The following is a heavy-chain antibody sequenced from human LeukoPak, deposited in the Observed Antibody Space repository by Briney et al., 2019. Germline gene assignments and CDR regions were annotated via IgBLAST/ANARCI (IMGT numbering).Heavy chain of an antibody. CDR3: ACYYGSGSYLPYYFDY. Sequence: PGGSLRLSCAASGFTFSSYAMSWVRQAPGKGLEWVSAISGSGGSTYYADSVKGRFTISRDNSKNTLYLQMNSLRAEDTAVYYCACYYGSGSYLPYYFDYWGQGTLVTVSS. CDR2: ISGSGGST. CDR1: GFTFSSYA. J-gene: IGHJ4*02. V-gene: IGHV3-23*01. D-gene: IGHD3-10*01.